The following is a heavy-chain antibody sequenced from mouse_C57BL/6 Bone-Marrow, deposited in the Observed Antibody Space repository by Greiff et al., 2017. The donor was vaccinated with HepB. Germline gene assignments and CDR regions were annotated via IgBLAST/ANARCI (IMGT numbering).Heavy chain of an antibody. CDR2: IDPSDSYT. CDR1: GYTFTSYW. CDR3: ARLATVVATDYAMDY. Sequence: QVQLQQPGAELVMPGASVKLSCKASGYTFTSYWMHWVKQRPGQGLEWIGEIDPSDSYTNYNQKFKGKSTLTVDKSCSTAYMQLSSLTSEDSAVYYCARLATVVATDYAMDYWGQGTSVTVSS. D-gene: IGHD1-1*01. V-gene: IGHV1-69*01. J-gene: IGHJ4*01.